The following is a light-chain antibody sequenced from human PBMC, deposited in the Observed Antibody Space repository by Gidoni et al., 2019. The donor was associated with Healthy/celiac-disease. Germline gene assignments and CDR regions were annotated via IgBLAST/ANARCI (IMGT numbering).Light chain of an antibody. J-gene: IGKJ2*01. CDR2: AAS. V-gene: IGKV1-39*01. Sequence: PSSLSASVGDRVTITCRASQSISSYLNWYQQKPGKAPKLLIYAASSLQSGVPSRFSGSGSGTDFTLTISSLQPEDFATYYCQQSYSTPYTFGQGTKLEIK. CDR1: QSISSY. CDR3: QQSYSTPYT.